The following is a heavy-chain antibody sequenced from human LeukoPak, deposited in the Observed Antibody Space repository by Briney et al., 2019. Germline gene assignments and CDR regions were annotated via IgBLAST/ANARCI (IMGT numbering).Heavy chain of an antibody. J-gene: IGHJ4*02. D-gene: IGHD6-25*01. Sequence: QPGRSPRLSCAASGFTFSSYGMHWVRQAPGKGLEWEAVISYDGSNKYYADSVKGRFTISRDNSKNTLYLQMNSLRAEDTAVYYCANQRGYFDYWGQGTLVTVSS. CDR1: GFTFSSYG. CDR2: ISYDGSNK. CDR3: ANQRGYFDY. V-gene: IGHV3-30*18.